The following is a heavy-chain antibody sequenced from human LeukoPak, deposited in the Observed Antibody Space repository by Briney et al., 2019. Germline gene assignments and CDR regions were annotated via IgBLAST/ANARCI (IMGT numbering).Heavy chain of an antibody. CDR3: ARLTWELLSYLDY. J-gene: IGHJ4*02. CDR1: GGTFSSYA. Sequence: GASVNVSCKASGGTFSSYAISWVRQAPGQGLEWRGGIIPIFGTANYAQKFQGRVTITADKSTSTAYMEMRSLRSDDTAVYYCARLTWELLSYLDYWGQGTLVTVSS. CDR2: IIPIFGTA. D-gene: IGHD1-26*01. V-gene: IGHV1-69*06.